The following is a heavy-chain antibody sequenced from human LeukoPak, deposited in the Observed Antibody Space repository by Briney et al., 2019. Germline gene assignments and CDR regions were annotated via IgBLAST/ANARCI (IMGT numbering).Heavy chain of an antibody. CDR1: GGSISSHY. Sequence: SETLSLTCTVSGGSISSHYWTWIRQSPVKGLEWIGDISNSGSTSYNPSLKSRVTISIDTSKNQFSLKLSSVTAADTAVYYCAKSPPPVVPAAIGIAVAGFDYWGQGTLVTVSS. CDR2: ISNSGST. CDR3: AKSPPPVVPAAIGIAVAGFDY. J-gene: IGHJ4*02. D-gene: IGHD2-2*02. V-gene: IGHV4-59*11.